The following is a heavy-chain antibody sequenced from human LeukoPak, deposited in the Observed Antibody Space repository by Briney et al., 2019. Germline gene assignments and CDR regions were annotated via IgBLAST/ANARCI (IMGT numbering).Heavy chain of an antibody. CDR1: GGSISSGSYY. CDR3: ARFIRPGYCSSTSCSPGYYMDV. V-gene: IGHV4-61*02. Sequence: SQTLPLTXTVSGGSISSGSYYWSWIRQPAGKGLEWIGRIYTSGSTNYNPSLKSRVTISVDTSKNQFSLKLSSVTAADTAVYYCARFIRPGYCSSTSCSPGYYMDVWGKGTTVTVSS. J-gene: IGHJ6*03. D-gene: IGHD2-2*01. CDR2: IYTSGST.